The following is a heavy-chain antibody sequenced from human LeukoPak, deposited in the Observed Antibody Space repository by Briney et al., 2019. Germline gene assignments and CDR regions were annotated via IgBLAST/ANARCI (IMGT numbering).Heavy chain of an antibody. V-gene: IGHV3-21*01. CDR3: ASKTPGGGYYDY. Sequence: GGSLRLSCAASGFTFSSYSMNWVRQAPGKGLEWVSSISSSSSYIYYADSVKGRFTISRDNAKSSLYLQMNSLRAEDTAVYYCASKTPGGGYYDYWGQGTLVTVSS. CDR1: GFTFSSYS. J-gene: IGHJ4*02. D-gene: IGHD3-22*01. CDR2: ISSSSSYI.